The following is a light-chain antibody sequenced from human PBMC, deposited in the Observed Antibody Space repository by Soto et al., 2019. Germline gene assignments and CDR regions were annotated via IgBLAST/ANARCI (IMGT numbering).Light chain of an antibody. CDR3: ETWDTKTWV. J-gene: IGLJ3*02. CDR1: IGHSSYI. Sequence: QPVLTQSSSASASLGASVKRTCTLSIGHSSYIISWHQQQPGKAPRYLMKVEGSGGYDKGSGVPDRFSGSSSGADRYLTISNLQFEDEADYFCETWDTKTWVFGGGTTLPVL. V-gene: IGLV4-60*02. CDR2: VEGSGGY.